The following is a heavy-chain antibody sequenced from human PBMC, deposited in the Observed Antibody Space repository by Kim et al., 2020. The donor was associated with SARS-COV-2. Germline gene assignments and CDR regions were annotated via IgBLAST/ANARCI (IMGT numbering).Heavy chain of an antibody. Sequence: ETLSLTCTVSGGSISSPFYYWGWVRQTPGKWLEWIGSIYFGGATYYNPSLKRRVTLSVDPPRNQFSLTLNSVTAADTAMYYCASSTKSYDFCSVWG. D-gene: IGHD3-3*01. CDR1: GGSISSPFYY. V-gene: IGHV4-39*01. CDR2: IYFGGAT. J-gene: IGHJ3*01. CDR3: ASSTKSYDFCSV.